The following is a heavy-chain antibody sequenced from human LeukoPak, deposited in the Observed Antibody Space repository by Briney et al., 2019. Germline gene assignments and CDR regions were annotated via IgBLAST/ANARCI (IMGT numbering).Heavy chain of an antibody. CDR2: IIWSGGST. J-gene: IGHJ5*02. D-gene: IGHD3-22*01. CDR3: ARDLGQYYDTSDNWFDP. CDR1: GFTFDDYG. Sequence: PGGSLRLSCAASGFTFDDYGMSWVRQAPGKGLEWVSGIIWSGGSTGYADSVKGRFTISRDNAKNTLNLQMNSLRAEDTAVYYCARDLGQYYDTSDNWFDPWGQGTLVTVSS. V-gene: IGHV3-20*04.